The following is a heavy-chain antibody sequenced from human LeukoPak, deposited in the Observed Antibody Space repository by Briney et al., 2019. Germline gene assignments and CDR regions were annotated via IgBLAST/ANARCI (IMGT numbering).Heavy chain of an antibody. CDR3: ARGQLHEH. D-gene: IGHD5-24*01. CDR1: GFAFSGLS. J-gene: IGHJ1*01. V-gene: IGHV3-21*04. Sequence: GGSPRLSCAASGFAFSGLSMNWVRQAPGKGLEWISFISGYNGSTYYADSVKGRFTISRDNAKNSLYLQMNSLRDEDTAVYYCARGQLHEHWGQGTLVTVSS. CDR2: ISGYNGST.